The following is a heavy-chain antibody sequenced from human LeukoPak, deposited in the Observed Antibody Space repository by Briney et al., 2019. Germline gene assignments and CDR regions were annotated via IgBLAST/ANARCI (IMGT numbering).Heavy chain of an antibody. V-gene: IGHV3-23*01. Sequence: GGSLRLSCAASGFAFSNYAMSWVRQAPGKGLEWVSAISGSGDSTYYADSVKGRFAISRDNSKKTLYLQMNSLRAEDTAIYCCAKVPVAGGYNWFDPWGQGTLVTVSS. CDR1: GFAFSNYA. D-gene: IGHD6-19*01. J-gene: IGHJ5*02. CDR3: AKVPVAGGYNWFDP. CDR2: ISGSGDST.